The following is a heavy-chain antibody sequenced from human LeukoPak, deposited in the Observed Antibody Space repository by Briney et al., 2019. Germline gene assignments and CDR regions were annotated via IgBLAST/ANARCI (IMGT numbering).Heavy chain of an antibody. CDR1: GFTVSSNY. D-gene: IGHD3-10*01. CDR2: IYSGGST. J-gene: IGHJ6*03. V-gene: IGHV3-53*01. CDR3: YGSGSYFDPGYYYYYMDV. Sequence: WGSLRLSCAASGFTVSSNYMSWVRQAPGKGLEWVSVIYSGGSTYYADSVKGRFTISRDNSKNTLYLQMNSLRAEDTAVYYCYGSGSYFDPGYYYYYMDVWGKGTTVTISS.